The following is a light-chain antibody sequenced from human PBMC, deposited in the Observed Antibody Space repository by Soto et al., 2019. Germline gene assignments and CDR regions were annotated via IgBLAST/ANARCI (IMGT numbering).Light chain of an antibody. CDR2: GAS. V-gene: IGKV1-9*01. Sequence: IRLTQCAASLSASCGGGVTITCRASHGVSSYLAWYQQKPGKAPKLLIYGASTLQGGVPSRFSGSGSGTDFTLSISSLQPEDFATYYCQQLKSYPITFGQGTRLEIK. CDR1: HGVSSY. J-gene: IGKJ5*01. CDR3: QQLKSYPIT.